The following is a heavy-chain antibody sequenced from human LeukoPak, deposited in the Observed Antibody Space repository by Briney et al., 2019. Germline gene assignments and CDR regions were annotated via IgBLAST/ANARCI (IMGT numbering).Heavy chain of an antibody. CDR1: GGTFSSYA. CDR3: ASRHHIVVEPAALYFFDG. V-gene: IGHV1-69*05. D-gene: IGHD2-2*01. J-gene: IGHJ4*02. CDR2: IIPIFGTA. Sequence: GASVKVSCKASGGTFSSYAVRWLGQAPGQGLEWMGGIIPIFGTANYAQKFQGRVTITTDESTSTAYMELSSLRSEDKAVYYCASRHHIVVEPAALYFFDGWGQGTLVSVCS.